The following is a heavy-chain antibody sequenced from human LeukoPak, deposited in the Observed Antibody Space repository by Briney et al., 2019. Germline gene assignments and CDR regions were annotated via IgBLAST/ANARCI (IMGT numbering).Heavy chain of an antibody. J-gene: IGHJ6*02. CDR2: IYYSGST. Sequence: SSETLSLTCTVSGGSISSYYWSWIRQPPGKGLEWIGYIYYSGSTNYNPSLKSRVTISVDTSKKQFSLELSSVTAADTAVYYCARSVSYYYGMDVWGQGTTVTVSS. V-gene: IGHV4-59*01. CDR3: ARSVSYYYGMDV. CDR1: GGSISSYY. D-gene: IGHD3-16*01.